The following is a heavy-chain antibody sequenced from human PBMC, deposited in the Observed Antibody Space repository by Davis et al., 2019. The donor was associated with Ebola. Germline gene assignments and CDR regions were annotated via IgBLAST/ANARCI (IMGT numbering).Heavy chain of an antibody. Sequence: SETLSLTCAVSGGSINRNNWWSWVRQSPGKGLEWIGSIYHSGSTYYNPSLKSRVTISVDTSKNQFSLKLSSVTATDTAVYYCATFGGGIWGQGTMVTVSS. CDR1: GGSINRNNW. CDR3: ATFGGGI. CDR2: IYHSGST. V-gene: IGHV4-4*02. D-gene: IGHD3-16*01. J-gene: IGHJ3*02.